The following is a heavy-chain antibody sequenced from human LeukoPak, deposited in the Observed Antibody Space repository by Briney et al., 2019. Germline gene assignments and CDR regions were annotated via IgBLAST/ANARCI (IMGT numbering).Heavy chain of an antibody. V-gene: IGHV1-2*02. CDR3: ARDGMSSGWYRGYFQH. Sequence: ASVKVSCKASGYTFTGHYTHWVRQAPGQGLEWMGWIHPNTGGTKYAQKFQGRVTMTRDTSSSTAYMELSSLRSADTAVYYCARDGMSSGWYRGYFQHWGQGTLVTVSS. J-gene: IGHJ1*01. CDR2: IHPNTGGT. CDR1: GYTFTGHY. D-gene: IGHD6-19*01.